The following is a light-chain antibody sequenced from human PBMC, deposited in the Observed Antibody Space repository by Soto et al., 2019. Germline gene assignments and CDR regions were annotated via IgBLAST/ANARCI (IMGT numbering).Light chain of an antibody. CDR3: SSYTSSSTYV. J-gene: IGLJ1*01. V-gene: IGLV2-14*03. CDR1: SSDVGGSNY. Sequence: QSVLTQPASVSGSPGQSITISCTGTSSDVGGSNYVSWYQQHPGKAPKLIIFDVSHRPSGFSNRFSGSKSGNTASLTISGLQAEDVADYYCSSYTSSSTYVFGTGTKVTVL. CDR2: DVS.